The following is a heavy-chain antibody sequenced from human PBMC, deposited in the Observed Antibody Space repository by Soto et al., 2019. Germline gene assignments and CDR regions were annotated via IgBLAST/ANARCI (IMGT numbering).Heavy chain of an antibody. Sequence: QLQLQVCGTGLVKPSQTLSLTCAVSGGSISSGGYSWSWIRLPPGKGLEWIGYIYHSGSTYYNPSLKSRVTISVDRSKNQFSLKLSSVTAADTAVYYCAAGGGLPRYYWGQGTLVTVSS. CDR2: IYHSGST. V-gene: IGHV4-30-2*01. J-gene: IGHJ4*02. D-gene: IGHD5-12*01. CDR1: GGSISSGGYS. CDR3: AAGGGLPRYY.